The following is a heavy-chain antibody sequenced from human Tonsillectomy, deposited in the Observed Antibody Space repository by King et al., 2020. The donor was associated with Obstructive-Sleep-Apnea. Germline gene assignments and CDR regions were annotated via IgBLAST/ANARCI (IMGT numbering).Heavy chain of an antibody. CDR2: IYSGGST. J-gene: IGHJ4*02. CDR1: GFTVSNNY. V-gene: IGHV3-66*01. CDR3: ARDYDYVWGSYYDY. Sequence: VQLVESGGGLVQPGGSLRLSCEASGFTVSNNYMSWVRQAPGKGLEWVSVIYSGGSTYYADSVKGRFIISRDNSKNTLYLQMNSLRAEDTAVYYCARDYDYVWGSYYDYWGQGTLVTVSS. D-gene: IGHD3-16*01.